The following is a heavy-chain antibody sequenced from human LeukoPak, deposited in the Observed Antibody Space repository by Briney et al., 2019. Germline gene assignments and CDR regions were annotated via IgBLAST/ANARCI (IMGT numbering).Heavy chain of an antibody. CDR1: GFTFSSYW. CDR3: ARDRRRIAAAGTEVEDAFDI. D-gene: IGHD6-13*01. Sequence: GGSLRLSCAASGFTFSSYWMSWVREAPGKGGEGVANIGQDGSEKYYVDSVKGRFTISRDNAKNSLYLQMNSLRAEDTAVYYCARDRRRIAAAGTEVEDAFDIWGQGTMVPVSS. V-gene: IGHV3-7*01. J-gene: IGHJ3*02. CDR2: IGQDGSEK.